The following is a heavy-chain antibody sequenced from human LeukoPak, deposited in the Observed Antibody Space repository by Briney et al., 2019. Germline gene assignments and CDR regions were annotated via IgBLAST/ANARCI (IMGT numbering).Heavy chain of an antibody. Sequence: GGSLRLSCTTSGFTFGDYAMSWVRQAPGKGLEWVGFIRSQAYGGTTQYAASVKGRFTISRDDSESIAYLQMNSLKTEDTALYYCTRGMATVVSPYFWGQGTLVTVSS. CDR3: TRGMATVVSPYF. CDR2: IRSQAYGGTT. V-gene: IGHV3-49*04. CDR1: GFTFGDYA. J-gene: IGHJ4*02. D-gene: IGHD4-23*01.